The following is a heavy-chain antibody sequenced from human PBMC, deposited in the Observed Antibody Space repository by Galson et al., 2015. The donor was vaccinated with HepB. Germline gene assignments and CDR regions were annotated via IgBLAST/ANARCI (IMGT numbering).Heavy chain of an antibody. CDR3: ARQERYNSSSFKH. CDR2: IDPTDSYT. J-gene: IGHJ4*02. Sequence: QSGAEVKKPGDSPRISCKGSGFSISNFWITWVRQMPGKGPEWLGRIDPTDSYTKYNPSSYGHVTISADKSIHTAYLQWSSLKASDTAIYYCARQERYNSSSFKHWGQGTLVTVSS. D-gene: IGHD6-13*01. V-gene: IGHV5-10-1*01. CDR1: GFSISNFW.